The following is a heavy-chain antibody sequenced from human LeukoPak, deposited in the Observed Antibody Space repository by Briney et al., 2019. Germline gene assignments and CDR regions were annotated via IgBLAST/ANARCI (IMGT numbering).Heavy chain of an antibody. CDR1: SGSISTSNYY. V-gene: IGHV4-39*07. CDR3: AREPYPLTISRGNIDY. Sequence: PSETLSLTCTVSSGSISTSNYYWGWVRQPPGKALEWIGNIFYSGSTYYSPSLKSRVTISVDTSKNQFSLKLSSVTAADTAVYYCAREPYPLTISRGNIDYWGQGTLVTVSS. CDR2: IFYSGST. D-gene: IGHD3-9*01. J-gene: IGHJ4*02.